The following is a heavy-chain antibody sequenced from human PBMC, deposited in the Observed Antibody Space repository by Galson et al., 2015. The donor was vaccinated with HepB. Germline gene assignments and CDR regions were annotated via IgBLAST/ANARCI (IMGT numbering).Heavy chain of an antibody. J-gene: IGHJ4*02. Sequence: SLRLSCAASGFTFSNYAMHWVRQTPGKGLEWVAVISYDGSNKYNADSVKGRFTISRDNSKNTLYLQMNSLRAEDTAVYYCARGPLKGAAYFDYWGQGTLVTVSS. D-gene: IGHD3-16*01. CDR1: GFTFSNYA. CDR2: ISYDGSNK. V-gene: IGHV3-30*04. CDR3: ARGPLKGAAYFDY.